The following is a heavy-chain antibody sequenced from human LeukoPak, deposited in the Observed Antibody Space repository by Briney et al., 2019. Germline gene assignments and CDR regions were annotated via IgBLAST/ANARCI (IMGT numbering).Heavy chain of an antibody. V-gene: IGHV3-21*01. Sequence: PGGSLRLSCAASGFTFSSYSMNWVRQAPGKGLEWVSSISSSSSYIYYADSVKGRFTISRDNAKNSLYLQMNSLRAEDTAVYYCASLSGPLDYFDYWGQGTLVTVSS. CDR3: ASLSGPLDYFDY. D-gene: IGHD5-12*01. CDR2: ISSSSSYI. CDR1: GFTFSSYS. J-gene: IGHJ4*02.